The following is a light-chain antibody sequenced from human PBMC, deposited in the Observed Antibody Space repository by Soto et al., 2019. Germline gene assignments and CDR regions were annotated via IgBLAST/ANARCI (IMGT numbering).Light chain of an antibody. CDR1: HGISNY. CDR3: QKYNSAPLT. CDR2: AAS. V-gene: IGKV1-27*01. J-gene: IGKJ4*01. Sequence: DIQMTQSPSSLSASVGDRVTITCRASHGISNYLAWYQQKPGKVPKLLIYAASTLQSGVPSRFSGSGSGTEFALTIRSLQPEDVATYYCQKYNSAPLTFGGGTKVEIK.